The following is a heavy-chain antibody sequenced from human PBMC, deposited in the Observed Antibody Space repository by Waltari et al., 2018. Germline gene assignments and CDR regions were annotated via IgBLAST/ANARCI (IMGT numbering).Heavy chain of an antibody. D-gene: IGHD2-2*01. CDR3: ARGGDIVVVPAALFDY. CDR2: INHSGST. J-gene: IGHJ4*02. V-gene: IGHV4-34*01. CDR1: GGSFSGYY. Sequence: QVQLQQWGAGLLKPSETLSLTCAVYGGSFSGYYWSWIRQPPGKGLEWIGEINHSGSTTYNPSLKSRVTISVDTSKNQFSLKLSSVTAADTAVYYCARGGDIVVVPAALFDYWGQGTLVTVSS.